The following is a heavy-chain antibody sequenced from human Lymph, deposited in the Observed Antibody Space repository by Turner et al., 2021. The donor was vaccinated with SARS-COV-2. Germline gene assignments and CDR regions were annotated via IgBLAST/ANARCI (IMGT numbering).Heavy chain of an antibody. CDR3: ARIAAPGMGGGVHYYYYAMDV. V-gene: IGHV1-69*10. CDR2: ITPLLAIA. CDR1: GGTFSSSA. J-gene: IGHJ6*02. Sequence: QVQLVQSGAEVKKPGSSVKVSCKASGGTFSSSAISWVRQAPGQGLEWMGGITPLLAIANYAQKFQGRVTITADKPTSTAYMELSSLRSEDTAVYFCARIAAPGMGGGVHYYYYAMDVWGQGTTVTVSS. D-gene: IGHD6-13*01.